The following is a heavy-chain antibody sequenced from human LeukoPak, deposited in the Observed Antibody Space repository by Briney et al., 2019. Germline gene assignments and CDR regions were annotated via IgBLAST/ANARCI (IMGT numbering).Heavy chain of an antibody. CDR3: ARDMSVMTALTFDY. CDR2: ISGSGGST. CDR1: GFTFSSYA. J-gene: IGHJ4*02. D-gene: IGHD2-21*02. Sequence: PGGSLRLSCAASGFTFSSYAMSWVRQAPGKGLEWVSSISGSGGSTSYADSVKGRFTISRDFSKSTLYLQMNSLRADDTAVYYCARDMSVMTALTFDYWGQGTLVTVSS. V-gene: IGHV3-23*01.